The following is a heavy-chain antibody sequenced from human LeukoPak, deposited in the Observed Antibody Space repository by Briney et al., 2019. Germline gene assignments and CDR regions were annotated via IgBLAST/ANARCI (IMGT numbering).Heavy chain of an antibody. D-gene: IGHD2-8*01. CDR3: ATQGTKTRRYYFDY. Sequence: PGGSLRLSCAASGFTFSGYGMHWVRQAPGKGLEWVAVISYDGSNKYYADSVKGRFTISRDNSKNTLYLQMNSLRAEDTAVYYCATQGTKTRRYYFDYWGQGTLVTVSS. CDR2: ISYDGSNK. V-gene: IGHV3-30*03. CDR1: GFTFSGYG. J-gene: IGHJ4*02.